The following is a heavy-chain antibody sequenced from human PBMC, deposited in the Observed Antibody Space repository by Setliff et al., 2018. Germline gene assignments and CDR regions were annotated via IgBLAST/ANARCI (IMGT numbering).Heavy chain of an antibody. V-gene: IGHV3-48*03. CDR3: AREGPYSSGWYVSYFQH. J-gene: IGHJ1*01. CDR2: ISSSTI. Sequence: GGSLRLSCSGSGFNFSNYEINWVRQAPGKGLEWISYISSSTIYYADSVKGRFTISRDNAKNSLYLQMNSLRAEDTALYYCAREGPYSSGWYVSYFQHWGQGTLVTVSS. D-gene: IGHD6-19*01. CDR1: GFNFSNYE.